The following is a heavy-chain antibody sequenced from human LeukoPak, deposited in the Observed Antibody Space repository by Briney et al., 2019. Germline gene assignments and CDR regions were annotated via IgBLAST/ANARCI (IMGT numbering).Heavy chain of an antibody. Sequence: GGSPRLSCAASGFTFSSYWMHWVRQAPGKGLVWVSRINSDGSSTSYADSVKGRFTISRDNSKNTLYLQMNSLRAEDTAVYYCAMSGYCSGGSCYPHHFDYWGQGTLVTVSS. CDR3: AMSGYCSGGSCYPHHFDY. D-gene: IGHD2-15*01. J-gene: IGHJ4*02. CDR2: INSDGSST. CDR1: GFTFSSYW. V-gene: IGHV3-74*01.